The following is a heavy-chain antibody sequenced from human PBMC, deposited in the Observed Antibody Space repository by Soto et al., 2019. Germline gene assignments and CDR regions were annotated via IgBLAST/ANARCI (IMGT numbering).Heavy chain of an antibody. Sequence: QVQLQESGPGLVKPSQTLSLTCTVSGGSISSGDYYWSWIRQHPGKGLEWIGYMYYSGSTYYNPALXRXVXIXXDTSKNQFSLKLSSVAAADTAVYYCARGRKAINPHWGQGTLVTVSS. V-gene: IGHV4-31*03. J-gene: IGHJ4*02. CDR3: ARGRKAINPH. CDR2: MYYSGST. CDR1: GGSISSGDYY. D-gene: IGHD2-21*01.